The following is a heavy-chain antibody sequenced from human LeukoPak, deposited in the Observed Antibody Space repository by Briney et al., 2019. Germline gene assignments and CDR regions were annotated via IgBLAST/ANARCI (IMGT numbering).Heavy chain of an antibody. CDR2: IYTSGST. D-gene: IGHD3-10*01. CDR3: ASYRASYASGF. Sequence: PSETLSLTCTVSGGSISSYYWSWIRQPAGKGLEWIGRIYTSGSTNYNPSLKGRVTISVDTSKNQFSLKLSSVTAADTAVYYCASYRASYASGFWGQGTLVTVSS. J-gene: IGHJ4*02. CDR1: GGSISSYY. V-gene: IGHV4-4*07.